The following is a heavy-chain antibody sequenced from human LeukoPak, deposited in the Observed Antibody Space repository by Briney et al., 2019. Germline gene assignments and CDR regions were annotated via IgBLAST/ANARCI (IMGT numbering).Heavy chain of an antibody. V-gene: IGHV4-34*01. CDR2: INHSGST. CDR1: GGSFSGYY. D-gene: IGHD5-12*01. CDR3: ARGEWLRSWFAY. J-gene: IGHJ4*02. Sequence: SETLSLTCAVYGGSFSGYYWSWVRQPPGKGLEWIGEINHSGSTNYNPSLKSRVTISVDTSKNQFSLKLSSVTAADTAVYYCARGEWLRSWFAYWGQGTLVTVSS.